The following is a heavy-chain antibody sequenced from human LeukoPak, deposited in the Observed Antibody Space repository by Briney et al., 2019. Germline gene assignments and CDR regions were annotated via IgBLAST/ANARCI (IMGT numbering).Heavy chain of an antibody. CDR2: INPNSGGT. V-gene: IGHV1-2*02. D-gene: IGHD4-17*01. J-gene: IGHJ4*02. Sequence: GASVKVSCKASGYTFTDYYMHWLRQAPAQGLEWVGWINPNSGGTNYAQNFQGRVTMTRDTSISTAYMELSRLRSDDTAVYYCAREEGDYGDYVTLYWGQGTLVTVSS. CDR1: GYTFTDYY. CDR3: AREEGDYGDYVTLY.